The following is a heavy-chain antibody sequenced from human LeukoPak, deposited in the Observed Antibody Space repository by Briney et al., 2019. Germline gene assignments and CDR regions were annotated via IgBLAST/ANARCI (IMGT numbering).Heavy chain of an antibody. CDR2: IRCDGSNK. J-gene: IGHJ4*02. CDR1: GFTFSSYG. D-gene: IGHD3-3*01. V-gene: IGHV3-30*02. Sequence: GGSLRLSCAASGFTFSSYGMHWVRQAPGKGLEWVAFIRCDGSNKYYADSVKGRFTISRDNSKNTLYLQMNSLRAEDTAVYYCAKDRYDFWSGYPEYYFDYWGQGTLVTVSS. CDR3: AKDRYDFWSGYPEYYFDY.